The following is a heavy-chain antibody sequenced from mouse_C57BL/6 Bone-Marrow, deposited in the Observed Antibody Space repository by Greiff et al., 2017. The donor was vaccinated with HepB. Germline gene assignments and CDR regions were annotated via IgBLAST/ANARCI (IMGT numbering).Heavy chain of an antibody. CDR2: IWTGGGT. V-gene: IGHV2-9-1*01. CDR3: ARNGYGSSYDAMDY. J-gene: IGHJ4*01. CDR1: GFSLTSYA. Sequence: VQLQQSGPGLVAPSQSLSITCTVSGFSLTSYAISWVRQPPGKGLEWLGVIWTGGGTNYNSALKSRLSISKDNSKSQVFLKMNSLQTDDTARYYCARNGYGSSYDAMDYWGQGTSVTVSS. D-gene: IGHD1-1*01.